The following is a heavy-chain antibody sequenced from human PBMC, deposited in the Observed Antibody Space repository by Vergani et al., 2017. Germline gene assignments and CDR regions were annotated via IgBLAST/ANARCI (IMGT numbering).Heavy chain of an antibody. CDR3: AHRRQNNWNYWHRLDP. J-gene: IGHJ5*02. CDR2: IFSNDEK. Sequence: QVTLKESGPVLVKPTETLTLTCTVSGFSLSNARMGVSWIRQPLGKALEWLAHIFSNDEKSYSTSLKSRLTISKDTSKSQVVLTMTNMDPVDTATYYCAHRRQNNWNYWHRLDPWGQGTLVTVSS. D-gene: IGHD1-7*01. CDR1: GFSLSNARMG. V-gene: IGHV2-26*01.